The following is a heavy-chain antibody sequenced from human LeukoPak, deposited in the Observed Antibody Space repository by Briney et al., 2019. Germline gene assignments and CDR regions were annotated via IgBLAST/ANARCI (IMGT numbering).Heavy chain of an antibody. CDR1: GYSFTNYW. CDR2: IDPSDSYT. V-gene: IGHV5-10-1*01. CDR3: ARHGIAVADMFDYYFHMDV. D-gene: IGHD6-19*01. J-gene: IGHJ6*02. Sequence: GESLRISCKGSGYSFTNYWITWVRQMPGKGLEWMGRIDPSDSYTKYSPSFQGHVTISADKSISTAYLQWSSLKASDTATYYCARHGIAVADMFDYYFHMDVWGQGTTVTVSS.